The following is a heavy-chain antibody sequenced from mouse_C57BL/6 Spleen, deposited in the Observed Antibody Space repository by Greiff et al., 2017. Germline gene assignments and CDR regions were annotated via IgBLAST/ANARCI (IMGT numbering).Heavy chain of an antibody. D-gene: IGHD1-1*01. J-gene: IGHJ4*01. V-gene: IGHV1-55*01. Sequence: QVQLKQPGAELVKPGASVKMSCKASGYTFTSYWITWVKQRPGQGLEWIGDIYPGSGSTNYNEKFKSKATLTVDTSSSTAYMQLSSLTSEDSAVYYCARGGAVVASGCAMDDWGQGTSVTVSS. CDR1: GYTFTSYW. CDR3: ARGGAVVASGCAMDD. CDR2: IYPGSGST.